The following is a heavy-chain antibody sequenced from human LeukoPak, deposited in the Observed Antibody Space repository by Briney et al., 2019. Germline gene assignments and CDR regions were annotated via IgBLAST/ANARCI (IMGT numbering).Heavy chain of an antibody. D-gene: IGHD3-10*01. CDR2: LSFDGTHK. J-gene: IGHJ6*02. CDR1: GFTFSDYA. CDR3: AKTKSKVRGSISRHGPASQPDHYQSEMDV. V-gene: IGHV3-30*18. Sequence: GGSLRLSCAASGFTFSDYAMHWVRQAPGKGLEWVAVLSFDGTHKYYAGSVKGRFTISRDNSMNTLYLQMNSLRAEDTAVYYCAKTKSKVRGSISRHGPASQPDHYQSEMDVWGHGTTVTVSS.